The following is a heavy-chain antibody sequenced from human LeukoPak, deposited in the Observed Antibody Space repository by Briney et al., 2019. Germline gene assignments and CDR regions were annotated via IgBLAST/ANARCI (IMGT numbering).Heavy chain of an antibody. CDR3: ARGDYAIDT. CDR2: LYSSGTS. Sequence: SGGSLRLSCAASGFTVSSTYMTWVRQAPGEGLEWVSVLYSSGTSYSADSVQGRFTISRDNSKNTVYLQMNSLRVEDTAVYYCARGDYAIDTWGQGTLVTVSS. D-gene: IGHD4-17*01. CDR1: GFTVSSTY. J-gene: IGHJ5*02. V-gene: IGHV3-53*01.